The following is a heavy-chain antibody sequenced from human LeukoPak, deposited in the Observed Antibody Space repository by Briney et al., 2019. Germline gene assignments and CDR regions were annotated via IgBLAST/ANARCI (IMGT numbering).Heavy chain of an antibody. V-gene: IGHV3-30*03. CDR2: ISYDGSKK. Sequence: TGGSLRPSCAASGFTFSSYDMHWVRQAPGKGLEWVAVISYDGSKKYYADSVKGRFTISRDNSKNTLYLQMNSLRAEDTAVYYCARGTAVTHGYFEYWGQGTLVTVSS. CDR1: GFTFSSYD. D-gene: IGHD4-17*01. CDR3: ARGTAVTHGYFEY. J-gene: IGHJ4*02.